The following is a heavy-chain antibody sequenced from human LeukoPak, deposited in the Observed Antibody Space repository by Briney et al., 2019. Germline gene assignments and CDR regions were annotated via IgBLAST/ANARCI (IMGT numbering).Heavy chain of an antibody. CDR2: IYYSGST. CDR1: GGSFSGYY. CDR3: ARGLGGDYVSSYYYYYYYMDV. D-gene: IGHD4-17*01. Sequence: SETLSLTCAVYGGSFSGYYWSWIRQPPGKGLEWIGYIYYSGSTNYNPSLKSRVTISVDTSKNQFSLKLSSVTAADTAVYYCARGLGGDYVSSYYYYYYYMDVWGKGTTVTVSS. V-gene: IGHV4-59*01. J-gene: IGHJ6*03.